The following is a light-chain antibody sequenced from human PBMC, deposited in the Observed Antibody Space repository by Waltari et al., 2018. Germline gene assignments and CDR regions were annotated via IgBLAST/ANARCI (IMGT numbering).Light chain of an antibody. CDR1: SPALGAYDY. CDR3: SSYTTTSTLVL. Sequence: SALPQPASVSGPPGPSAPSPSPGTSPALGAYDYVSWYQQYPDGPPNPMIYDVTDRPSGGSLRFSGSKSGSTASLTIAGLQTEDEAFYYCSSYTTTSTLVLFGGGTKLTVL. V-gene: IGLV2-14*03. J-gene: IGLJ2*01. CDR2: DVT.